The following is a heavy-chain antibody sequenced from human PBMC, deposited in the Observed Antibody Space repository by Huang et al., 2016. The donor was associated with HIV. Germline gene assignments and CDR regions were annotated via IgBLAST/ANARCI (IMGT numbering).Heavy chain of an antibody. Sequence: ELQLVESGGGLVKPGRSLGLSCTASGFTFGDYVMGWFRQAPGKGLEWVGLIRSKAYGGTTEYAAAGRGRFTISRDDSKSIAYLQVNSLKTEDTAVYYCTRTGYNSDDAFDIWGQGTMVTVSS. CDR3: TRTGYNSDDAFDI. V-gene: IGHV3-49*05. CDR2: IRSKAYGGTT. J-gene: IGHJ3*02. D-gene: IGHD6-19*01. CDR1: GFTFGDYV.